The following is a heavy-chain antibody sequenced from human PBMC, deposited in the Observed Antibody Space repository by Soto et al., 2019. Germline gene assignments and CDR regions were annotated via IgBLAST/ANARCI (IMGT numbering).Heavy chain of an antibody. D-gene: IGHD3-22*01. CDR1: GGSFSGYY. J-gene: IGHJ4*02. CDR3: ARGTGYYDSSGLYYFDY. CDR2: INHSGST. Sequence: SETLSLTCAVYGGSFSGYYWSWIRQPPGKGLEWIGEINHSGSTNYNPSLKSRVTISVDTSKNQFSLKLSSVTAADTAVYYCARGTGYYDSSGLYYFDYWGQGTLVTVSS. V-gene: IGHV4-34*01.